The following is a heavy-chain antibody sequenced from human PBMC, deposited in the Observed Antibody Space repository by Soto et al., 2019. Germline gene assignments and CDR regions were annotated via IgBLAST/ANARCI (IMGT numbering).Heavy chain of an antibody. CDR1: GGTFSSYA. Sequence: QVQLVQSGAEVKKPGSSVKVSCKASGGTFSSYAISWVRQAPGQGLEWMGGIIPIFGTANYAQKFQGRVTITADESTTTAYMELSSLRSEDTAVYYCARGGYCSSTSCLARYGMDVWGQGTTVTVS. CDR2: IIPIFGTA. V-gene: IGHV1-69*01. CDR3: ARGGYCSSTSCLARYGMDV. D-gene: IGHD2-2*01. J-gene: IGHJ6*02.